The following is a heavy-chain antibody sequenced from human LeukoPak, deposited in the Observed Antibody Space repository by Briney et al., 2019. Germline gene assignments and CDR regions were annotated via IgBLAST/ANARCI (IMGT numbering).Heavy chain of an antibody. Sequence: GGSLRLSCAASGFTFSIYGMHWVRQAPGKGLEWVAFILHDGTGKYYTDSVKGRFTISRDNSKNTLDLQMNNLRAEDTAVYYCAKGYRSSSGYYFDYWGQGTLVTVSS. CDR2: ILHDGTGK. D-gene: IGHD6-6*01. J-gene: IGHJ4*02. CDR1: GFTFSIYG. V-gene: IGHV3-30*18. CDR3: AKGYRSSSGYYFDY.